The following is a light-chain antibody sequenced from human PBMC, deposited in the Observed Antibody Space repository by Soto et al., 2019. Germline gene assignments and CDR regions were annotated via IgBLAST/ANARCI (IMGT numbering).Light chain of an antibody. CDR1: QGVSSSS. Sequence: EIVLTQSPGTLSLSPGERATLSCRASQGVSSSSLAWFQQKPGQAPRLLIYGASNRATGIPDRFSGSGSGTDFTLTVSRLEPEDFAVYYCQHYVSPPITFGQGTRLEIK. CDR3: QHYVSPPIT. V-gene: IGKV3-20*01. CDR2: GAS. J-gene: IGKJ5*01.